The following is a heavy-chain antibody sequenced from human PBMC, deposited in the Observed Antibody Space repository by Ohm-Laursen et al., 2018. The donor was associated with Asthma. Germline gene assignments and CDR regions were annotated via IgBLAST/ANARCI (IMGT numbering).Heavy chain of an antibody. CDR3: ARVEAYCGGDCKYYFDY. V-gene: IGHV4-59*01. J-gene: IGHJ4*02. D-gene: IGHD2-21*02. CDR2: IYYSGST. Sequence: GTLSLTCAVYGGSFSSYYWSWIRQPPGKGLEWIGYIYYSGSTNYNPSLKSRVTISVDTSKNQFSLKLSSVTAADTAVYYCARVEAYCGGDCKYYFDYWGQGTLVTVSS. CDR1: GGSFSSYY.